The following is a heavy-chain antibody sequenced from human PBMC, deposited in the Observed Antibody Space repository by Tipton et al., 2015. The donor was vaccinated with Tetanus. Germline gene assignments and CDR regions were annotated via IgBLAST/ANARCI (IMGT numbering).Heavy chain of an antibody. Sequence: TLSLTCTVSGDSVSRNYWSWIRQSPRKGLEWIGYIYSGGTTKYNPSLRSRVSISADTSKNQFSLKLNYVTAADTGIYYCARDITVYGVDAWGQGTTVTVSS. CDR2: IYSGGTT. D-gene: IGHD3-3*01. J-gene: IGHJ6*02. CDR1: GDSVSRNY. CDR3: ARDITVYGVDA. V-gene: IGHV4-59*02.